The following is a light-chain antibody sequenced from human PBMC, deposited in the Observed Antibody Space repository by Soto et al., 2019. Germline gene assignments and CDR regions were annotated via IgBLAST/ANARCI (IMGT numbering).Light chain of an antibody. J-gene: IGKJ1*01. CDR3: HQYGSSTWT. CDR2: GAS. CDR1: QSVSSTY. Sequence: EIVLTQSPGTLSLSPGKRATLSCRASQSVSSTYLAWYQQKPGQAPRLLIYGASSRASGIPDRFSGSGSGTAFTLTISRLEPEHFALYYCHQYGSSTWTFGQGTKVQIK. V-gene: IGKV3-20*01.